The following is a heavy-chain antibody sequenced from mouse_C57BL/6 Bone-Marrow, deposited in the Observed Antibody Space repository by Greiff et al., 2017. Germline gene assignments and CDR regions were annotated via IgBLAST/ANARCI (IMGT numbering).Heavy chain of an antibody. D-gene: IGHD2-4*01. Sequence: QVQLQQPGAELVKPGASVKLSCKASGYTFTSYWMQWVKQRPGQGLEWIGEIDPSDSYTNYTQKFKGKATLTVDTSSSTAYMQLSSLTSEDSAVYYCARDDSWYFDVWGTGTTVTVSS. CDR3: ARDDSWYFDV. CDR2: IDPSDSYT. V-gene: IGHV1-50*01. J-gene: IGHJ1*03. CDR1: GYTFTSYW.